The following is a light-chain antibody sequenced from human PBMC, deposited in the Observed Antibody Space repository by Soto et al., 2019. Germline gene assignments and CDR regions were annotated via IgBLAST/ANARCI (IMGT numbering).Light chain of an antibody. CDR1: QSVSSC. Sequence: EIVLTQSPATLSLSPVERATLSCRASQSVSSCLAWYQQKPGKAPRLLIYDASNRATGIPARFSGSGPGTDFTLTISSLEPEDFAVYYCQQRSNWLTFGQGTRLEIK. J-gene: IGKJ5*01. CDR2: DAS. V-gene: IGKV3-11*01. CDR3: QQRSNWLT.